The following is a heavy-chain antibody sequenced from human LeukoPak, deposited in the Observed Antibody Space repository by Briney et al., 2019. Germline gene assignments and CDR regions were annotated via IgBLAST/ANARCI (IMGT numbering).Heavy chain of an antibody. Sequence: ASVKVSCKASGYTFTSYAMNWVRQAPGQGLEWMGWINTNTGNPTYAQGFTGRFVFSLDTSVSTAYLQISSLKAEDTAVYYCARGEAVVVVAATDVSDYWGQGTLVTVSS. CDR2: INTNTGNP. V-gene: IGHV7-4-1*02. CDR3: ARGEAVVVVAATDVSDY. D-gene: IGHD2-15*01. CDR1: GYTFTSYA. J-gene: IGHJ4*02.